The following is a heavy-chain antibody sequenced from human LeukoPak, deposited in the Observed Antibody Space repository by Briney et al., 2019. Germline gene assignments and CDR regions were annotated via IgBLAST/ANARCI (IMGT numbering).Heavy chain of an antibody. V-gene: IGHV4-31*03. CDR2: INYSGST. J-gene: IGHJ6*02. CDR1: GGSISSGGHY. CDR3: ARDEAIFGAGYYYGMDV. D-gene: IGHD3-3*01. Sequence: SETLSLTCSVSGGSISSGGHYWSWIRQHPGKGLEWIGYINYSGSTYYNPSLKSRVTISVDTSQNQFSLKLSSVTAADTAVYYCARDEAIFGAGYYYGMDVWGQGTTVTVSS.